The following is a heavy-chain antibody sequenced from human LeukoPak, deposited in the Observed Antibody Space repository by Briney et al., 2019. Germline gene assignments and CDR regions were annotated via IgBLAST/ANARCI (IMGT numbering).Heavy chain of an antibody. D-gene: IGHD4-17*01. V-gene: IGHV3-66*01. CDR1: GFTVSSNS. CDR3: ARVGDRYYFDY. CDR2: FYSGDST. Sequence: GGSLRLSCAASGFTVSSNSLSWVRQAPGKGLDWVSVFYSGDSTYYADSVKGRFTISRDDSKNTLYLQMNSLRAEDTAVYYCARVGDRYYFDYWGQGTLVTVSS. J-gene: IGHJ4*02.